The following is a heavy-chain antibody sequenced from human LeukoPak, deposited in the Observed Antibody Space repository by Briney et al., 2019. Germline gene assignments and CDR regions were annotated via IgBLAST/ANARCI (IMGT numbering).Heavy chain of an antibody. J-gene: IGHJ5*02. CDR1: GFTFSSYA. CDR2: ISYDGSNK. CDR3: ARSDSYTWFDP. Sequence: GRSLRLSCAASGFTFSSYAMHWVRQAPGKGLEWVAVISYDGSNKYYADSVKGRFTISRDNSKNTLYLQMNSLRAEDTAVYYCARSDSYTWFDPWGQGTLVTVSS. V-gene: IGHV3-30-3*01. D-gene: IGHD2-15*01.